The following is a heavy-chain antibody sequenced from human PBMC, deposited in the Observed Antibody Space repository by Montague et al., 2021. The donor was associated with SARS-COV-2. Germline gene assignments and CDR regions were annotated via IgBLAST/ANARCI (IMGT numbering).Heavy chain of an antibody. D-gene: IGHD2-15*01. CDR1: GGSISSGGYY. CDR3: ARLTAGYCSGGSCYWGTGFDY. CDR2: IYYSGST. J-gene: IGHJ4*02. V-gene: IGHV4-31*03. Sequence: TLSLTCTVSGGSISSGGYYWSWIRQHPGKGLEWIGYIYYSGSTYYNPSLKSRVTISVDTSKNQFSLKLSSATAADTAVYYCARLTAGYCSGGSCYWGTGFDYWGQGTLVTVSS.